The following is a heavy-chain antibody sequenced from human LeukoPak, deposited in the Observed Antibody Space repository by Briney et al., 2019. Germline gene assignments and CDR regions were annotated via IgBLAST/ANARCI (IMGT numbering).Heavy chain of an antibody. CDR2: IYTSGST. D-gene: IGHD3-9*01. CDR1: GGSISSYY. Sequence: SETLSLTCTVSGGSISSYYWSWIRQPAGKGLEWIGRIYTSGSTNYNPSLKSRVTMSVDTSKNQFSLKLSPVTAADTAVYYCARASTDYDILTGYSGDYYYYYYMDVWGKGTTVTVS. J-gene: IGHJ6*03. CDR3: ARASTDYDILTGYSGDYYYYYYMDV. V-gene: IGHV4-4*07.